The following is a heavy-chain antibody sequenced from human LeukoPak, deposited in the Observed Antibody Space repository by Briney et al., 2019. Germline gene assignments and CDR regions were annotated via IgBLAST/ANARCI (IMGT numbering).Heavy chain of an antibody. CDR2: IYSGGST. D-gene: IGHD3-10*01. Sequence: GGSLRLSCAASGFTVSSNYMSWVRQAPGKGLEWVSVIYSGGSTYYADSVKGRFTISRDNSKNTLYLQMNSLRAEDTAVYYCARGITYYYGSGSYSGIDYWGQGTLVTVSS. CDR1: GFTVSSNY. CDR3: ARGITYYYGSGSYSGIDY. J-gene: IGHJ4*02. V-gene: IGHV3-66*01.